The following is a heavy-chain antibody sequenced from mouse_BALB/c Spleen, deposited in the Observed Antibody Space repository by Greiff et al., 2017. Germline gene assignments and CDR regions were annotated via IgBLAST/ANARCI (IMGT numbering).Heavy chain of an antibody. D-gene: IGHD1-1*01. V-gene: IGHV1S29*02. CDR1: EYTFTDYN. Sequence: EVKLQESGPELVKPGASVKISCKASEYTFTDYNMHWVKQSHGKSLEWIGYIYPYNGGTGYNQKFKSKATLTVDNSSSTAYMELRSLTSEDSAVYYCARFPITTVVAFDYWGQGTTLTVSS. CDR3: ARFPITTVVAFDY. CDR2: IYPYNGGT. J-gene: IGHJ2*01.